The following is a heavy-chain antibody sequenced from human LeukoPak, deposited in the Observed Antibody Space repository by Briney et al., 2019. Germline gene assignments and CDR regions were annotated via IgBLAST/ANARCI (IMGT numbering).Heavy chain of an antibody. CDR2: ISYDGGNK. D-gene: IGHD2-15*01. Sequence: GGSLRLSCAASGFTFSSYAMHWVRQAPGKGLEWVAVISYDGGNKYYADSVKGRFTISRDNAKNSLYLQMNSLRAEDTAMYYCARSIVVVAASFFDYWGQGTLVTVSS. V-gene: IGHV3-30*04. J-gene: IGHJ4*02. CDR1: GFTFSSYA. CDR3: ARSIVVVAASFFDY.